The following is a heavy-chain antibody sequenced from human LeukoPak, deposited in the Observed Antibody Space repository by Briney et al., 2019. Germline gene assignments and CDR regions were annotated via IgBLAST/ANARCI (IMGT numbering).Heavy chain of an antibody. V-gene: IGHV4-34*01. J-gene: IGHJ6*03. CDR3: ASSPAAAGTWYYYMDV. Sequence: SETLFLTCAVYGGSFSGYYWSWIRQPPGKGLEWIGEINRSGSTNYNPSLKSRVTISVDTSKNQFSLKLSSVTAADTAVYYCASSPAAAGTWYYYMDVWGKGTTVTVSS. CDR2: INRSGST. CDR1: GGSFSGYY. D-gene: IGHD6-13*01.